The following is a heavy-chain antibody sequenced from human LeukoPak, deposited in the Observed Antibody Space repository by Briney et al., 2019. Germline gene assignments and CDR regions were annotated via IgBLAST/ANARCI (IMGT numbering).Heavy chain of an antibody. CDR3: AHQGGYDILTGYYFDY. CDR1: GFSLSTSGVG. J-gene: IGHJ4*02. D-gene: IGHD3-9*01. Sequence: SGLTLVKPTQTLTLTCTFSGFSLSTSGVGVGWIRQPPGKALEWLALIYWNDDKRYSPSLKSRLTITKDTSKNQVVLTMTNMDPVDTATYYCAHQGGYDILTGYYFDYWGQGTLVTVSS. CDR2: IYWNDDK. V-gene: IGHV2-5*01.